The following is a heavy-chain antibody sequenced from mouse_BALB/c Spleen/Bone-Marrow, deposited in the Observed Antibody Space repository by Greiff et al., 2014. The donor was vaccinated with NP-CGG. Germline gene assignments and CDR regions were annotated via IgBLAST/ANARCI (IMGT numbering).Heavy chain of an antibody. V-gene: IGHV1-18*01. CDR2: INPYNGGT. Sequence: VQLQQPGPELVKPGASMKISCKASGYSFTGYTMNWVKQSHGKSLEWIGLINPYNGGTSYNQKFKGKATSTVDKSSSTAYMELLSLTSEDSAVYYCARDYYGSSYGFAYWGQGTLVTVSA. CDR1: GYSFTGYT. J-gene: IGHJ3*01. D-gene: IGHD1-1*01. CDR3: ARDYYGSSYGFAY.